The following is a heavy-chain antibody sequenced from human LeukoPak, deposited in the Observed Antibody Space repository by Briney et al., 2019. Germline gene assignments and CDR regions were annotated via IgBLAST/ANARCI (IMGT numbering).Heavy chain of an antibody. CDR1: GFTFSSYA. CDR3: AKDHESDGYPCLDH. CDR2: ISGSGGST. Sequence: GGSLRLSCAASGFTFSSYAMSWVRQAPGKGLEWVSAISGSGGSTYYADSVKGRFTISRDNSRNTLSPQMDSLRAEDTAVYYCAKDHESDGYPCLDHWGLGTLVTVSS. D-gene: IGHD3-22*01. V-gene: IGHV3-23*01. J-gene: IGHJ4*02.